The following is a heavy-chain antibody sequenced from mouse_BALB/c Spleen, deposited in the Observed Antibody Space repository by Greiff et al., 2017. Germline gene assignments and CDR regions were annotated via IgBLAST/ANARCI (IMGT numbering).Heavy chain of an antibody. CDR3: ARVHYDLFYAMDD. D-gene: IGHD2-4*01. CDR2: IWGDGST. CDR1: GFSLTGYG. J-gene: IGHJ4*01. V-gene: IGHV2-6-7*01. Sequence: QVQLQQSGPGLVAPSQSLSITCTVSGFSLTGYGVNWVRQPPGKGLEGLGMIWGDGSTDYNSALKSRLSISKDNSKSQVFLKMNSLQTDDTARYYCARVHYDLFYAMDDWGQGTSVTVSS.